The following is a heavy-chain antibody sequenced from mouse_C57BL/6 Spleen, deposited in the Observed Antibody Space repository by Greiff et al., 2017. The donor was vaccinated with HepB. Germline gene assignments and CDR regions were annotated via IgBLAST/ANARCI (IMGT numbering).Heavy chain of an antibody. CDR3: ARLYYDYDGYFDY. J-gene: IGHJ2*01. D-gene: IGHD2-4*01. V-gene: IGHV5-17*01. CDR2: ISSGSSTI. CDR1: GFTFSDYG. Sequence: EVQLQQSGGGLVKPGGSLKLSCAASGFTFSDYGMHWVRQAPEKGLEWVAYISSGSSTIYYADTVKGRFTISRDNAKNTLFLQMTSLRSEDTAMYYCARLYYDYDGYFDYWGQGTTLTVSS.